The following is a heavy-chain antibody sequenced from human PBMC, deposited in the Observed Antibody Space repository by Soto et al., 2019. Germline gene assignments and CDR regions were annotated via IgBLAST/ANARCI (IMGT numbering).Heavy chain of an antibody. D-gene: IGHD6-6*01. CDR3: ASHPIAARAY. V-gene: IGHV3-30-3*01. J-gene: IGHJ4*02. CDR1: GFTFSSNA. Sequence: QVQLVESGGGVVQPGRSLRLSCAASGFTFSSNAMHWVRQAPGKGLEWVAVISYDGSNKYYADSVKGRFTISRDNSKNTLYLQMNSLRAEDTAVYYCASHPIAARAYWGQGTLVTVSS. CDR2: ISYDGSNK.